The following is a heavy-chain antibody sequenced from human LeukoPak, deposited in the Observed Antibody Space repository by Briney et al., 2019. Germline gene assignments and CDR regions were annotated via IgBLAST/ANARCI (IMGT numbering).Heavy chain of an antibody. CDR2: ISAYNGNT. CDR1: GYTFTSYG. CDR3: ARDLDRLTMVRRGIYYMDG. Sequence: AAVKVSCKGSGYTFTSYGISWVRQAPGQGLEWMGWISAYNGNTHYAQKLQGRVTMTTDTSTSTAYMEQRSLRSDDTAVYYCARDLDRLTMVRRGIYYMDGWGKGTTVTVSS. J-gene: IGHJ6*03. V-gene: IGHV1-18*01. D-gene: IGHD3-10*01.